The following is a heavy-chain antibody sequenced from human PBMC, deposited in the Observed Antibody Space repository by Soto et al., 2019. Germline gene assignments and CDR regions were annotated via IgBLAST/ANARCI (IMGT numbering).Heavy chain of an antibody. J-gene: IGHJ2*01. D-gene: IGHD2-8*01. V-gene: IGHV1-46*01. CDR2: INPSGGST. Sequence: APGKVSCKASGYTFTSYYMHWVRQAPGQGLEWMGIINPSGGSTSYAQKFQGRVTMTRDTSTSTVYMELSSLRSEDTAVYYCVVLLEECANGLGLLAFSRQRTFDL. CDR3: VVLLEECANGLGLLAFSRQRTFDL. CDR1: GYTFTSYY.